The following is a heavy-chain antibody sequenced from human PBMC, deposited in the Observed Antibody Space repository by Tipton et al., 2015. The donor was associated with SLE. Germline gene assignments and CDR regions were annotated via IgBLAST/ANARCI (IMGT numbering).Heavy chain of an antibody. V-gene: IGHV3-74*01. CDR1: GFTFSNYW. Sequence: SLRLPCAASGFTFSNYWMHWVRQAPGKGLVWVSRISSDGSSTTYADSVKGRFTISRDNAKNTLYLQMNSLRVEDTAVYYCARLDDYYDSSGTFDYWGQGTLVTVSS. D-gene: IGHD3-22*01. CDR3: ARLDDYYDSSGTFDY. J-gene: IGHJ4*02. CDR2: ISSDGSST.